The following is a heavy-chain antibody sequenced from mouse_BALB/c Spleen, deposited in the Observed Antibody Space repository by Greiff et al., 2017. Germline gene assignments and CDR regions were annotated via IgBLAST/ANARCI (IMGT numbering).Heavy chain of an antibody. CDR3: AITTVYYYARDD. V-gene: IGHV14-3*02. CDR2: IDPANGNT. J-gene: IGHJ4*01. CDR1: GFNIKDSY. D-gene: IGHD1-1*01. Sequence: VQLQQSGAELVKPGASVKLSCTASGFNIKDSYMHWVKQRPEQGLEWIGRIDPANGNTKYDPKFQGKAIITADTSSNTAYLQLSSLTSEETAVYDGAITTVYYYARDDGGQGTTVTVSS.